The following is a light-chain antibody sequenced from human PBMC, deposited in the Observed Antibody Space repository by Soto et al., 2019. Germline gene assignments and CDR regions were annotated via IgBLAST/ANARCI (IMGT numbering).Light chain of an antibody. CDR2: DVS. J-gene: IGLJ2*01. Sequence: QSALTQPASVSGSPGQSITISCTGTSSDVGGYNYVSWYQQHPGKAPKLMIYDVSNRPSGVSNRFSGSKSGNTASLTISGLQAEDEADYYSSSYTSSSTLYVVFGGGTKVTAL. CDR1: SSDVGGYNY. V-gene: IGLV2-14*01. CDR3: SSYTSSSTLYVV.